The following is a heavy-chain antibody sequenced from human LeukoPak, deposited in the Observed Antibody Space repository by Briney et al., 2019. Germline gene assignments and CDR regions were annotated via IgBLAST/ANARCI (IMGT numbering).Heavy chain of an antibody. Sequence: PGGSLRLSCAASGFTVSSNYMSWVRQAPGKGLVWVSRINSDGSSTSYADSVKGRFTISRDNAKNTLYLQMNSLRAEDTAVYYCARFSSYGFDYWGQGTLVTVSS. V-gene: IGHV3-74*01. CDR2: INSDGSST. J-gene: IGHJ4*02. CDR1: GFTVSSNY. CDR3: ARFSSYGFDY. D-gene: IGHD4-17*01.